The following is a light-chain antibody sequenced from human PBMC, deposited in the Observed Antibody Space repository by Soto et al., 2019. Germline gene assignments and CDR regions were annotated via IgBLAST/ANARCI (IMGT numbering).Light chain of an antibody. V-gene: IGKV3-15*01. CDR1: QSVSGN. CDR2: DTT. J-gene: IGKJ1*01. Sequence: EKVMTQSPGTLSVSPGERATLSCRASQSVSGNLAWYQQKPGQAPRLLIYDTTSRATGVPARFSGSGSGTEFTLTISSLQSEDFAVYYCQQYNNWPPMAFGQGTKVEIK. CDR3: QQYNNWPPMA.